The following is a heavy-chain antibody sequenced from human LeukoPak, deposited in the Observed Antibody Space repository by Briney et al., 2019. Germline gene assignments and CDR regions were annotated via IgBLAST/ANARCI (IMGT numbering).Heavy chain of an antibody. CDR3: VREGYYDSGGPFSGYFDY. CDR2: KSNDGITR. V-gene: IGHV3-30*04. J-gene: IGHJ4*02. CDR1: GITLKQYV. D-gene: IGHD3-22*01. Sequence: GSLRLSCAASGITLKQYVIHWARPAPGKGLEWVAVKSNDGITRFYATSVKGRCTISRDDSKNTVYLQLSSLRVEDTAVYYCVREGYYDSGGPFSGYFDYWGRGDLVTVSS.